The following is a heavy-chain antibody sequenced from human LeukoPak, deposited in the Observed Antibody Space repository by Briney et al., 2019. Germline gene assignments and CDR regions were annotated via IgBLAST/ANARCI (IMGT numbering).Heavy chain of an antibody. CDR1: GFTFGDYG. CDR2: IISKAYGGAT. CDR3: TIGDYYDSSGYYLLFDY. J-gene: IGHJ4*02. Sequence: PGGSLRLSCIGSGFTFGDYGMSWVRQAPGKGREWVGFIISKAYGGATEYAASVKGRFTISRDDSRSIAYLQMNSLKTEDTAVYYCTIGDYYDSSGYYLLFDYWGQGPWSPSPQ. V-gene: IGHV3-49*04. D-gene: IGHD3-22*01.